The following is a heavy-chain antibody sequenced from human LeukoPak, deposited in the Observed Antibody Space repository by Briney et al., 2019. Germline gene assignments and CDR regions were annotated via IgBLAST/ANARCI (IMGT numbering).Heavy chain of an antibody. Sequence: SQTLSLTCAISGDSVSSNSTAWNWIRQSPSRGLEWQGRTYYRSKWYNDYAVSVKSRITINPDTSKNQFSLQLNSVTPEDTAVYYCAREYCSGGSCHNNYFDYWGQGTLVTVSS. CDR3: AREYCSGGSCHNNYFDY. J-gene: IGHJ4*02. CDR1: GDSVSSNSTA. CDR2: TYYRSKWYN. V-gene: IGHV6-1*01. D-gene: IGHD2-15*01.